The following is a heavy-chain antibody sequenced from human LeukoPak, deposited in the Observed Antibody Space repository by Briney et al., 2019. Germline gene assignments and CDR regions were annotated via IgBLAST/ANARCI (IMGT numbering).Heavy chain of an antibody. D-gene: IGHD3-10*01. CDR1: GDSVSSNSAA. Sequence: KSSQTLSLTCAISGDSVSSNSAAWNWIRQSPSRGLEWLGRTYYRSKWYNDYTVSVKSRITINPDTSKNQFSLQLNSVTPEDTAVYYCARASDYYPGYYFDYWGQGTLVTVSS. CDR2: TYYRSKWYN. J-gene: IGHJ4*02. V-gene: IGHV6-1*01. CDR3: ARASDYYPGYYFDY.